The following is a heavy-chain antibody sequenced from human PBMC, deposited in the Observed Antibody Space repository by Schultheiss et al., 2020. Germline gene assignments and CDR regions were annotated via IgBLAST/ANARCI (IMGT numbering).Heavy chain of an antibody. CDR1: GFTFSSYS. J-gene: IGHJ4*02. Sequence: GGSLRLSCAASGFTFSSYSMNWVRQASGKGLEWVSYISGRGHTIYYADSVKGRFTISRDNAKKSLYLQMNSLRAEDSALYYCAHLSTPTWVFDFWGQGTLVTVSS. V-gene: IGHV3-48*01. D-gene: IGHD2-2*01. CDR2: ISGRGHTI. CDR3: AHLSTPTWVFDF.